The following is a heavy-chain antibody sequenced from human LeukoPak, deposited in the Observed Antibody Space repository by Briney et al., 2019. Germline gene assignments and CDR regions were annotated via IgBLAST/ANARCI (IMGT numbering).Heavy chain of an antibody. CDR2: INHSGST. CDR1: GVSFSGYY. J-gene: IGHJ4*02. CDR3: ARGPRRAVRSRDY. V-gene: IGHV4-34*01. D-gene: IGHD4-11*01. Sequence: PSETLSLTCAVYGVSFSGYYWSWLRQPPGKGLEWVGEINHSGSTNYNPSLKSRVTISVDTSKNQFSLKLSPVTAADTAVYYCARGPRRAVRSRDYWGQGTLVTVSS.